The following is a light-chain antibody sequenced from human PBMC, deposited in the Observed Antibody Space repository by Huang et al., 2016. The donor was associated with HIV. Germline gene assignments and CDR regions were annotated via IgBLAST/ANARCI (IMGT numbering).Light chain of an antibody. V-gene: IGKV2-28*01. CDR3: MQTLETPYT. Sequence: DIVMTQSPLSLPVTPGEPASISCRSSQRLLYSNGYNYLDWDLQRPGQSPQLLIYLGSNRDSGVPDRFSGSGSGTDFTLRISTVEADDVGVYYCMQTLETPYTFGQGTRLDIK. J-gene: IGKJ2*01. CDR1: QRLLYSNGYNY. CDR2: LGS.